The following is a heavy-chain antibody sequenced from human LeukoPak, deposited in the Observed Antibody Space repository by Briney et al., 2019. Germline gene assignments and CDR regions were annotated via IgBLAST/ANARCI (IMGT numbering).Heavy chain of an antibody. D-gene: IGHD3-10*01. CDR3: ARSRYGSGSYLRRVDFDY. Sequence: SETLSLTCAVYGGSFSAHYWSWIRQPPGKGLEWIGEINRSGSSYYNPSLKSRVSMSVDTSKNQFSLKLTSVTAADTAVYYCARSRYGSGSYLRRVDFDYWGQGTLVTVSS. CDR2: INRSGSS. CDR1: GGSFSAHY. V-gene: IGHV4-34*01. J-gene: IGHJ4*02.